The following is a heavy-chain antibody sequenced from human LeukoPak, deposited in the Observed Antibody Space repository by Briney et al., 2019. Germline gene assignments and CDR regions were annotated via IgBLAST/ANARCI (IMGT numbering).Heavy chain of an antibody. CDR3: AKQLGYCSDGSCYFPY. D-gene: IGHD2-15*01. J-gene: IGHJ4*02. Sequence: PGGSLRLSCAASGFTFSSYAMSWVRQAPGKGLEWVSIISDSGGSTYYADSVKGRFTISRDSSKSTLYLQMNSLSAEDTAIYYCAKQLGYCSDGSCYFPYWGQGTLVTVSS. V-gene: IGHV3-23*01. CDR1: GFTFSSYA. CDR2: ISDSGGST.